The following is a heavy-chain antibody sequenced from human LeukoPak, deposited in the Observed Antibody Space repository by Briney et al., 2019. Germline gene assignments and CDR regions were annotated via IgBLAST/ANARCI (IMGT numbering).Heavy chain of an antibody. CDR1: GYTFTGYY. D-gene: IGHD1-14*01. CDR2: INPNSGGT. J-gene: IGHJ6*03. Sequence: ASVKVSCKASGYTFTGYYMHWVRQAPGQGLEWMGWINPNSGGTNYAQKFQGRVTMTRDTSISTAYMELSRLRSDDTAVYYCARDHWEPGSYYYYYYIYVWGKGTTVTVSS. CDR3: ARDHWEPGSYYYYYYIYV. V-gene: IGHV1-2*02.